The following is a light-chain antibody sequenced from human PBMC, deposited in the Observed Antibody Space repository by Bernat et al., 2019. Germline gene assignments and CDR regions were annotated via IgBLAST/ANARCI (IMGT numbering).Light chain of an antibody. Sequence: HSALTPPPSASGSPGQSVTVSCTGTSSDVGAYNYVSWYQQYPGKAPKLIIYEVHKRPSGVPDRFSGSKSGNTAFLTVSGLQAEDEADYYCSSNVGLSNYLFGGGTQVTVL. V-gene: IGLV2-8*01. J-gene: IGLJ1*01. CDR3: SSNVGLSNYL. CDR2: EVH. CDR1: SSDVGAYNY.